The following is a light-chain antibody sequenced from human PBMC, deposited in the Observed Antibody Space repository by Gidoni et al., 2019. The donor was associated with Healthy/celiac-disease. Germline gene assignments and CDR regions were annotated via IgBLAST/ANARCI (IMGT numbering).Light chain of an antibody. CDR1: QDISNY. CDR3: QQYDNLEGT. Sequence: DIQMTQSPSSLSASVGERATITCQASQDISNYLNWYQQKPGKAPKLLIYDASNLETGVPSRFSGSGSGTDFTFTISSLQPEDIATYYCQQYDNLEGTFGGGTKVEIK. V-gene: IGKV1-33*01. J-gene: IGKJ4*01. CDR2: DAS.